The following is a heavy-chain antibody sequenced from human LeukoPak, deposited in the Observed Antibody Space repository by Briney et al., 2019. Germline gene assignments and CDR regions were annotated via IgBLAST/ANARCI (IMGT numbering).Heavy chain of an antibody. Sequence: SETLSLTCTVSGGFISSGSYYWSWIRQPAGKGLEWIGRIYTSGSTNYNPSLKSRVTISVDTSKNQFSLRLSSVTAADTAVYYCAKIGGSFYFYYYMDVWGKGTTVTVSS. CDR2: IYTSGST. V-gene: IGHV4-61*02. D-gene: IGHD1-26*01. J-gene: IGHJ6*03. CDR1: GGFISSGSYY. CDR3: AKIGGSFYFYYYMDV.